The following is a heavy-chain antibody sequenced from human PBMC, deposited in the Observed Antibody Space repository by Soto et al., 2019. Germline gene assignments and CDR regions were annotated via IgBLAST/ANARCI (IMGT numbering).Heavy chain of an antibody. CDR2: MNPNSGNT. CDR1: GYTFTSYD. Sequence: QVQLVQSGAEVKKPGASVKVSCKASGYTFTSYDINWVRQATGQGPEWMGWMNPNSGNTGYAQKFQGRVTMTRNTSISTAYMELSSLRSEDTAVYYCARGTAVAGTDPLDYWGQGTLVTVSS. V-gene: IGHV1-8*01. CDR3: ARGTAVAGTDPLDY. J-gene: IGHJ4*02. D-gene: IGHD6-19*01.